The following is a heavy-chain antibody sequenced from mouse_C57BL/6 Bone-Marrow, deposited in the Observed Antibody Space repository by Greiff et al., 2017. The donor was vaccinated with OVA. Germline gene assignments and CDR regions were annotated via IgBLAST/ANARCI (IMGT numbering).Heavy chain of an antibody. V-gene: IGHV14-2*01. D-gene: IGHD3-2*02. CDR2: IDPEDGDT. CDR3: LRGWFAY. CDR1: GFNFKDYY. J-gene: IGHJ3*01. Sequence: EVQLQQSGAELVKPGASVKLSCTASGFNFKDYYMHWVKQRPEQGLEWIGRIDPEDGDTNYAPKFQGKATLTADTSSNTAYLQLSSLTSEDTAVYYCLRGWFAYWGQGTLVTVSA.